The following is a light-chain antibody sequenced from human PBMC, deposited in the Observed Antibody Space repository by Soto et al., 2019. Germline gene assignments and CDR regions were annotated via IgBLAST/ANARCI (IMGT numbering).Light chain of an antibody. CDR3: QKFSSYPLT. CDR2: DES. V-gene: IGKV3-20*01. Sequence: EMVLRQSPGTLSLYPGERATLSCRASQSVSNNYLAWYQQKHGQDNRIIIYDESSRATGIKDRFSGGGSGTDFTLTIRRLEPEEFAVYYCQKFSSYPLTCGGGTKLDIK. CDR1: QSVSNNY. J-gene: IGKJ4*01.